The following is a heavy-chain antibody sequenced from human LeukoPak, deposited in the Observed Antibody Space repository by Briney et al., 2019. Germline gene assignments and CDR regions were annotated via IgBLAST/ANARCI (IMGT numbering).Heavy chain of an antibody. J-gene: IGHJ4*02. D-gene: IGHD1-14*01. CDR3: ATETNGRHYDY. CDR1: GLTFSTSG. CDR2: IGPTGSDR. Sequence: GGSLRLSCTASGLTFSTSGFNSVRQAPGKGLEWVASIGPTGSDRYHADSIKGRFTISRDNANNFLYLQMNSLRAEDTAVYYCATETNGRHYDYWGQGTLLTVSS. V-gene: IGHV3-21*06.